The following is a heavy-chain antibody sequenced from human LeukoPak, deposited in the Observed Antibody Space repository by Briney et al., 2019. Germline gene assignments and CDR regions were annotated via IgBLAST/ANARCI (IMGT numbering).Heavy chain of an antibody. J-gene: IGHJ5*02. CDR2: IHYSGST. D-gene: IGHD5-12*01. CDR1: GGSISSYY. Sequence: SETLSLTCTVSGGSISSYYWSWIRQPPGKGVEWIGYIHYSGSTNYNPSLKSRVTISVDTSKNQFSLKLTSVTAADTAVYYCARGGYSGYDSRRVLGEFDPWGQGTLVTVSS. CDR3: ARGGYSGYDSRRVLGEFDP. V-gene: IGHV4-59*08.